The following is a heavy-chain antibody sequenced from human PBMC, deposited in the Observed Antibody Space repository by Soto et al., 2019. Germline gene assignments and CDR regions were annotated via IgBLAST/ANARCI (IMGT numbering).Heavy chain of an antibody. J-gene: IGHJ6*02. CDR2: FDPEDGET. D-gene: IGHD2-15*01. CDR3: ATAEFRRYCSGGSCYGHGMDV. CDR1: GYTLTELS. V-gene: IGHV1-24*01. Sequence: ASVKVSCKVSGYTLTELSMHWVRQAPGKGLEWMGGFDPEDGETIYAQKFQGRVTMTEDTSTDTAYMELSSLRSEDTAVYYCATAEFRRYCSGGSCYGHGMDVWGQGTTVTVSS.